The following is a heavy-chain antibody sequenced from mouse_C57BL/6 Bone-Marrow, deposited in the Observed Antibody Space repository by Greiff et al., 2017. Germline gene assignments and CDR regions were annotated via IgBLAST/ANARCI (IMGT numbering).Heavy chain of an antibody. J-gene: IGHJ2*01. CDR2: INPSSGYT. CDR1: GYTFTSYT. V-gene: IGHV1-4*01. D-gene: IGHD1-1*01. CDR3: ASVALDY. Sequence: QVQLKESGAELARPGASVKISCKASGYTFTSYTMHWVKQRPGQGLEWIGYINPSSGYTKYNQKFKDKATLTADKSSSTAYMQLSSLTSEDSAVYYCASVALDYWGQGTTLTVSS.